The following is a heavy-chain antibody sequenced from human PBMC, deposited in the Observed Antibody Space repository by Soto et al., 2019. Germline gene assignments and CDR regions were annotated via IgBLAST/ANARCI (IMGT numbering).Heavy chain of an antibody. D-gene: IGHD1-1*01. Sequence: QVQLVESGGGVVQPGRSLRLSCAASGFTFSSYGMHWVRQAPGKGLEWVAVIWYDGSNKYYADSVKGRFTISRDNSKNTLYLQMNSLRAEDTAVYYCARDIRNPYYFDYWGQGTLVTVSS. CDR3: ARDIRNPYYFDY. J-gene: IGHJ4*02. CDR2: IWYDGSNK. CDR1: GFTFSSYG. V-gene: IGHV3-33*01.